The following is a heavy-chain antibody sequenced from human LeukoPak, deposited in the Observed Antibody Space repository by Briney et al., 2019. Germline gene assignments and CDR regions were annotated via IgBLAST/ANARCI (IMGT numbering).Heavy chain of an antibody. CDR1: GFTFSSHG. CDR3: AKDGLGYCTNGVCSAPYYYYYYGMDV. CDR2: ISYAGSNK. J-gene: IGHJ6*02. Sequence: SGGSLRLSCAASGFTFSSHGMHWVRQAPGKGLGWVAVISYAGSNKYYADSVKGRFTISRDNSKNTLYLQMNGLRAEDTAVYYCAKDGLGYCTNGVCSAPYYYYYYGMDVWGQGTTVTVSS. D-gene: IGHD2-8*01. V-gene: IGHV3-30*18.